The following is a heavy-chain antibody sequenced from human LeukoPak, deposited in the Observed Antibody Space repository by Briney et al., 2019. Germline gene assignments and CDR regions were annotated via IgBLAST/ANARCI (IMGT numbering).Heavy chain of an antibody. V-gene: IGHV4-34*01. D-gene: IGHD1-26*01. CDR3: ARGLSVGATAYYFDY. J-gene: IGHJ4*02. CDR2: INHSGST. CDR1: GESFNGYY. Sequence: SETLSLTCAVYGESFNGYYWSRIRQPPGKGLEWIGEINHSGSTNYNPSLKSRVTISADTSKNQFSLKLSSVTAADTAVYYCARGLSVGATAYYFDYWGQGTLVTVSS.